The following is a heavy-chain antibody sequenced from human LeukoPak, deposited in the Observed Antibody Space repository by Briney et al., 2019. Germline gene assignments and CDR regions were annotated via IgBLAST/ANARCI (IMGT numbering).Heavy chain of an antibody. CDR1: GGSISSYY. CDR2: IYYSGST. CDR3: AEVLGYCSSTSCRNYFDY. D-gene: IGHD2-2*01. J-gene: IGHJ4*02. V-gene: IGHV4-59*08. Sequence: SETLSLTCTVSGGSISSYYWSWIRQPPGKGLEWIGYIYYSGSTNYNPSLKSRVTISVDTSKNQFSLKLSSVTAADTAVYYCAEVLGYCSSTSCRNYFDYWGQGTLVTVSS.